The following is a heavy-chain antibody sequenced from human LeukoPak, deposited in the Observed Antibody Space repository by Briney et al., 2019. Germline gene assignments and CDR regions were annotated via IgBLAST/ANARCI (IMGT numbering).Heavy chain of an antibody. CDR2: ISGTGGAT. J-gene: IGHJ5*01. V-gene: IGHV3-23*01. CDR3: VKDPRDTYGTNWFVS. D-gene: IGHD2-21*01. CDR1: GFSFGNYA. Sequence: GGSLRLSCVASGFSFGNYAMSWVRQAPGKGLQWVSQISGTGGATWYSGFARDRFTISRDNSKKTLYLQMSGLRVEDTAMYYCVKDPRDTYGTNWFVSWGQGTLLIVSS.